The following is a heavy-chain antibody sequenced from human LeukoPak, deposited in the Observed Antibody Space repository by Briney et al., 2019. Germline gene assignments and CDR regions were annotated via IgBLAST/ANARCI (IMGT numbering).Heavy chain of an antibody. CDR2: IYTSGST. V-gene: IGHV4-61*02. CDR1: GGSISSGSYY. D-gene: IGHD1-26*01. CDR3: ARDRSFSGSYLDY. J-gene: IGHJ4*02. Sequence: KPSQTLSLTCTVSGGSISSGSYYWSWIRQPAGKGLEWIGRIYTSGSTNYNPSLKSRVTISVDTSKNQFSLKLSSVTAADTAVYYCARDRSFSGSYLDYWGQGTLVTVSS.